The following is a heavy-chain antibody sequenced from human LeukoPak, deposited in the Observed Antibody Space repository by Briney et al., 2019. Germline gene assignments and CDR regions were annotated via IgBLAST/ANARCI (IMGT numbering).Heavy chain of an antibody. CDR3: IRDLCGRGDQ. Sequence: PGGSLRLSCAASGFTFSSYWMHWVRQAPGKGLEWVSRMGPSGRTINYADSVKGRFTIYRENPKDTVYLQMRSLRDGDTAVYYCIRDLCGRGDQWGRGPVVTVFS. V-gene: IGHV3-74*01. CDR1: GFTFSSYW. CDR2: MGPSGRTI. J-gene: IGHJ5*02. D-gene: IGHD1-1*01.